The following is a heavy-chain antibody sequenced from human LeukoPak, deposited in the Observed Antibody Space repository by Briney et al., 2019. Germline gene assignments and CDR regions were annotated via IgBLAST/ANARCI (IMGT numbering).Heavy chain of an antibody. J-gene: IGHJ4*02. CDR3: ARDFGSGWYVTATNYFDY. CDR2: ISYDGSNK. V-gene: IGHV3-30-3*01. Sequence: GRSLRLSCAASGFTFSSYAMHWVRQAPGKGLEWVAVISYDGSNKYYEDSVKGRFTISRDNSKNTLYLQMNSLRAEDTAVYYCARDFGSGWYVTATNYFDYWGQGTLVTVSS. D-gene: IGHD6-19*01. CDR1: GFTFSSYA.